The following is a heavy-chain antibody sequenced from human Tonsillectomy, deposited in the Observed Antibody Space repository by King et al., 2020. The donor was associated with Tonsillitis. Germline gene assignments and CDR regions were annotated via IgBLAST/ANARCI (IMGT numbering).Heavy chain of an antibody. CDR1: GGSISDYN. CDR2: IHYSGST. J-gene: IGHJ3*02. Sequence: VQLQESGPGLVKPSESLSLTCTVSGGSISDYNWSWIRQPPGKGLGWIGYIHYSGSTNSNPSLKRRVTMSVETSKKQFSLIVNSVTAADTVVYYCARERSGHLGGFDIWGQGTRVTVSS. D-gene: IGHD7-27*01. V-gene: IGHV4-59*01. CDR3: ARERSGHLGGFDI.